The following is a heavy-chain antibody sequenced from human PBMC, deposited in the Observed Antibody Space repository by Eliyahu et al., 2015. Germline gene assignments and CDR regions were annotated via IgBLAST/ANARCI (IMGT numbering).Heavy chain of an antibody. V-gene: IGHV3-23*01. J-gene: IGHJ6*03. CDR2: ISGSGGST. CDR1: GFTFSSYA. Sequence: EVQLLESGGGLVQPGGSLRLSCAASGFTFSSYAMSWVRQAPGKGLEWVSAISGSGGSTYYADSVKGRFTISRDNSKNTLYLQMNSLRAEDTAVYYCAKAYCSSTSCYYYYMDVWGKGTTVTVSS. CDR3: AKAYCSSTSCYYYYMDV. D-gene: IGHD2-2*01.